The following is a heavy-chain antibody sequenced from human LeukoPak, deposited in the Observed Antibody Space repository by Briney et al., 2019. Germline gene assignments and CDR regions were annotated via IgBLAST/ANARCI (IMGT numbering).Heavy chain of an antibody. Sequence: ASVKVSCKASGYTFTSYGISWVRQAPGQGLEWMGWISAYNGNTNYAQKLQGRVTMTRDTSISTAYMELSRLRSDDTAVYYCALELRLGELSLDPWGQGTLVTVSS. J-gene: IGHJ5*02. CDR2: ISAYNGNT. D-gene: IGHD3-16*02. V-gene: IGHV1-18*01. CDR3: ALELRLGELSLDP. CDR1: GYTFTSYG.